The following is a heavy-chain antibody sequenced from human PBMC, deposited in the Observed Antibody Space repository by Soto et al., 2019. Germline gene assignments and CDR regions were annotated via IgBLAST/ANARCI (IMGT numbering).Heavy chain of an antibody. Sequence: HPGGSLRLSCAASGFTFSSYGMHWVRQAPGKGLEWVAVISYDGSNKYYADSVKGRFTISRDNSKNTLYLQMNSLRAEDTAVYYCAKDEQWLVSGHFDYWGQGTLVTVSS. CDR2: ISYDGSNK. CDR3: AKDEQWLVSGHFDY. J-gene: IGHJ4*02. D-gene: IGHD6-19*01. CDR1: GFTFSSYG. V-gene: IGHV3-30*18.